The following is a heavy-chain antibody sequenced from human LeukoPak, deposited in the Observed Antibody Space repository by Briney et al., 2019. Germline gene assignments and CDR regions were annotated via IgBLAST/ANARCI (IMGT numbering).Heavy chain of an antibody. V-gene: IGHV3-20*04. CDR1: GFTFDDYG. D-gene: IGHD1-26*01. CDR3: ASGGIYYGAAFDF. Sequence: GGSLGLSCAASGFTFDDYGMSWVRQAPGKGLEWVSGINWNGGSTGYADSVKGRFTISRDSAKNSLYLQMNSLRAEDTALYYCASGGIYYGAAFDFWGQGTLVTVSS. CDR2: INWNGGST. J-gene: IGHJ4*02.